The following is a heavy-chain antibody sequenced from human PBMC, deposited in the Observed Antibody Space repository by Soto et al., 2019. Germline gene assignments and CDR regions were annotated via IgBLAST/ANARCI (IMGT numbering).Heavy chain of an antibody. Sequence: QVQLQESGPGLVKPSQTLSLTCTVSGGSISSGDYYWSWIRQPPGKGLEWIGYIYDSGSTYYNPSLTSRVTISVDTPKNQFSQKLSSVTAADTAVYYCARGVPAAVASTRYFDLWGRGTLVTVSS. V-gene: IGHV4-30-4*01. CDR1: GGSISSGDYY. CDR3: ARGVPAAVASTRYFDL. J-gene: IGHJ2*01. CDR2: IYDSGST. D-gene: IGHD2-21*01.